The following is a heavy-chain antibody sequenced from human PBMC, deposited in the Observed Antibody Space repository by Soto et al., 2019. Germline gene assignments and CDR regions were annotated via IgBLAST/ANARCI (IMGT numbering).Heavy chain of an antibody. D-gene: IGHD4-17*01. CDR2: ISGDGGVT. V-gene: IGHV3-23*01. Sequence: GGSLRLSCAASGFPFSKFAMSWVRQSPGEGLEWVSAISGDGGVTYYADSVKGRFTISRDNSKNTLYLQMSSLRAEDTALYYCAKARTTVCSDYFDYWGQGTEVTV. J-gene: IGHJ4*02. CDR1: GFPFSKFA. CDR3: AKARTTVCSDYFDY.